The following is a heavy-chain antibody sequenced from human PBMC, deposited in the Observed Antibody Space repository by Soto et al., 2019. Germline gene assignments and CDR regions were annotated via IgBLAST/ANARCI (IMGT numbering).Heavy chain of an antibody. CDR1: GFTFITYW. V-gene: IGHV3-74*01. D-gene: IGHD2-21*01. CDR3: TILSGDDVAFFSYGMNV. CDR2: MKSDGTIK. J-gene: IGHJ6*02. Sequence: DVQLVEYGGTLVQPGGSLRLSCAASGFTFITYWMNWVRQVPGKGMVWLAGMKSDGTIKNYADSVKGRLTISRDNVKNTLSLQMKGVISENTAVYYCTILSGDDVAFFSYGMNVWGRGTTATVSS.